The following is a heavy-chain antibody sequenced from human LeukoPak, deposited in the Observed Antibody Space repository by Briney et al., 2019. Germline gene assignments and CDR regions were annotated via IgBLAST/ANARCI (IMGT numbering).Heavy chain of an antibody. CDR1: GGSISSYY. CDR2: IYYSGST. D-gene: IGHD6-19*01. V-gene: IGHV4-59*08. Sequence: SETLSLTCTVSGGSISSYYWSWIRQPPGKGLEWIGYIYYSGSTNYNPSLKSRVTISVDTPKNQFSLKLSSVTAADTAVYYCARLTVAGKTFDYWGQGTLVTVSS. J-gene: IGHJ4*02. CDR3: ARLTVAGKTFDY.